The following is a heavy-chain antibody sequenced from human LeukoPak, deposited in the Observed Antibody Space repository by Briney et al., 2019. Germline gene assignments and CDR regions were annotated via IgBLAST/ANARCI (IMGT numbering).Heavy chain of an antibody. V-gene: IGHV3-11*01. Sequence: GGSLRLSCAASGFTFSDYYMSWIRQAPGKGLEWVPYISSSGSTIYYADSVKGRFTTSRDNAKNSLFLQMNSLRAEDTAVYYCARDLYYDSSGYYYYWGQGTLVTVSS. J-gene: IGHJ4*02. CDR2: ISSSGSTI. CDR3: ARDLYYDSSGYYYY. CDR1: GFTFSDYY. D-gene: IGHD3-22*01.